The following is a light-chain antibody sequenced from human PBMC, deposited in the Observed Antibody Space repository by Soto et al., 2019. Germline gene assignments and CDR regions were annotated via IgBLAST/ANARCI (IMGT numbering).Light chain of an antibody. CDR2: KAS. V-gene: IGKV1-5*03. J-gene: IGKJ2*01. Sequence: DIQMTQSPSTLSGSVGDRVTITCRASQTISSWLAWYQQKPGKAPKLLIYKASTLQSGVPSRFSGSGSGTDFTLTISCLQSEDFATYYCQQYYSYPPYTFGQGTKLEIK. CDR3: QQYYSYPPYT. CDR1: QTISSW.